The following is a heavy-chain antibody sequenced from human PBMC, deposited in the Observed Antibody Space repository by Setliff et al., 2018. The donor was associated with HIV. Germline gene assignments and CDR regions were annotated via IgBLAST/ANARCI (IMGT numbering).Heavy chain of an antibody. D-gene: IGHD1-26*01. J-gene: IGHJ4*02. V-gene: IGHV3-30*02. Sequence: QSGGSLRLSCAASGFAFSFYAMNWVRQAPGKGLEWVAFIRFDGSNKYYADSVKGRFTISRDNSKNTQYLQMNSLRAEDTAVYYCARDRYSGSSTDYWGQGTLVTVSS. CDR2: IRFDGSNK. CDR1: GFAFSFYA. CDR3: ARDRYSGSSTDY.